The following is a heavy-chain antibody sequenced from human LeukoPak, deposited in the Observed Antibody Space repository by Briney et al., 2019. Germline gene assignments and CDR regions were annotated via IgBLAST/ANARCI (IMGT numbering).Heavy chain of an antibody. V-gene: IGHV3-48*01. D-gene: IGHD2-2*01. CDR1: GFTFTTYW. Sequence: GGSLRLSCATSGFTFTTYWMNWVRQAPGKGLEWVSYISSSSHTIYYTDSVKGRFTISRDNAKNSLYLQMTSLRAEDTAVYYCASSTVVPTALIDYWGQGTLVTVSS. CDR3: ASSTVVPTALIDY. J-gene: IGHJ4*02. CDR2: ISSSSHTI.